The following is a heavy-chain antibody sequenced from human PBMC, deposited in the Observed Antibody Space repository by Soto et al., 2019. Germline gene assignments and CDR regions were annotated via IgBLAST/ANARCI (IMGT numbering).Heavy chain of an antibody. J-gene: IGHJ6*02. CDR1: GYTFTSYY. Sequence: QVQLVQSGAEVKKPGASVKVSCKASGYTFTSYYMHWVRQAPGQGLEWMGIINPSGGSTSYAQKFQGRVTMTRDTSTSTVYMELSSLRSEDTAVYYCARDRVAVAVDYYYGMDVWGQGTTVTVSS. D-gene: IGHD6-19*01. V-gene: IGHV1-46*01. CDR3: ARDRVAVAVDYYYGMDV. CDR2: INPSGGST.